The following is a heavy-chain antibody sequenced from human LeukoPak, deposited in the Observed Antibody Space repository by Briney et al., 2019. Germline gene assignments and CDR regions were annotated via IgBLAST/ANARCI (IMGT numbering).Heavy chain of an antibody. CDR2: ISGSGDST. CDR1: GFTISSNA. CDR3: AKDFNF. Sequence: GGSLRLSCAASGFTISSNAMSWVRQAPRKGLEWVSGISGSGDSTYYADSVKGRFTVSRDDSKNTLFLQMRSLRVEDTAVFYCAKDFNFWGQGTLVTVSS. J-gene: IGHJ4*02. V-gene: IGHV3-23*01. D-gene: IGHD1-20*01.